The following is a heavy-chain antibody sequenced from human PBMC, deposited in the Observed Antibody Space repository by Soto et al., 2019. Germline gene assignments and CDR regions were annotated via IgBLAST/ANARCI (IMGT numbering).Heavy chain of an antibody. CDR3: ATDGPSNSGNLYAFDI. CDR1: GYTLTNYG. J-gene: IGHJ3*02. D-gene: IGHD5-12*01. CDR2: VTPYKADT. Sequence: QAQLVQSGAEVKKSGASVRVSCKASGYTLTNYGVTWVRQAPGQGLEWLGRVTPYKADTNSAQNLQGRVTMATDTSTNTAYLELRRRRSDDTAVYFCATDGPSNSGNLYAFDIWGQGTMVTVSA. V-gene: IGHV1-18*04.